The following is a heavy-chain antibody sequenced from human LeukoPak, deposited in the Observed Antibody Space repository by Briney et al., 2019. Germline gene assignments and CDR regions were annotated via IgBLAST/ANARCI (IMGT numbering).Heavy chain of an antibody. CDR1: GGSISSSSYY. CDR2: IYYSGST. CDR3: ARGGNNYPPLMH. V-gene: IGHV4-39*07. J-gene: IGHJ4*02. Sequence: SETLSLTCTVSGGSISSSSYYWGWIRQPPGKGLEWIGSIYYSGSTNYNPSLKSRVTISVDTSKNQFSLKLSSVTAADTAVYYCARGGNNYPPLMHWGQGTLVTVSS. D-gene: IGHD4-11*01.